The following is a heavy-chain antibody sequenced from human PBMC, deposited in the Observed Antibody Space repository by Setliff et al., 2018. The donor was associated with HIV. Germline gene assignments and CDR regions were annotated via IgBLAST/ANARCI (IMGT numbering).Heavy chain of an antibody. J-gene: IGHJ6*03. CDR2: IRSKAYGGTT. D-gene: IGHD3-3*01. V-gene: IGHV3-49*04. Sequence: GGSLRLSCTASGFTFGDYAMSWVRQAPGKGLEWIGFIRSKAYGGTTEYAASVKGRFTISRDDSKSIAYLQMNSLKTEDTAVYFCAKDWREGCAESRCHSYYYMDVWGQGTTVTVSS. CDR3: AKDWREGCAESRCHSYYYMDV. CDR1: GFTFGDYA.